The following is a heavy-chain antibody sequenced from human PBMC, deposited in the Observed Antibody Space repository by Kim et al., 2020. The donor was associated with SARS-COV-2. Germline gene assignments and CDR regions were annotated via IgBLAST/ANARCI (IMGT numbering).Heavy chain of an antibody. V-gene: IGHV3-21*03. J-gene: IGHJ4*02. CDR2: ITSSSSDI. CDR1: GFNFNSHS. Sequence: GGSLRLSCAASGFNFNSHSMNWVRQAPGKGLEWVSCITSSSSDIYYADSLKGRFTISRDNAKNLVYLQMHSLRVKDTAVYYCARGRHANSGFCDYWGQGALVTVSS. D-gene: IGHD6-25*01. CDR3: ARGRHANSGFCDY.